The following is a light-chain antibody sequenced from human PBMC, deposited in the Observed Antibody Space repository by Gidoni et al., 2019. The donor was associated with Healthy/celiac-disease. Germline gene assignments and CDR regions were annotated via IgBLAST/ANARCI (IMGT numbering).Light chain of an antibody. J-gene: IGKJ1*01. CDR1: QSISSY. CDR2: AAS. V-gene: IGKV1-39*01. CDR3: QQSYSTPWT. Sequence: DLQMTQSPSSLSASVGDRVTITCRASQSISSYLHWYQHKPGKAPKLLIYAASSLQSGVPSRFSGSGSGTDFTLTISSLQPEDFATYYCQQSYSTPWTFGQGTKVEIK.